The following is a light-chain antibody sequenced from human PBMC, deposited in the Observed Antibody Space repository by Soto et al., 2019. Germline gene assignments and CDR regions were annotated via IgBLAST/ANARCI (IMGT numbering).Light chain of an antibody. J-gene: IGKJ1*01. V-gene: IGKV3-20*01. CDR3: QQYGSSIQT. Sequence: DIVLTQFPGTFSLSPGARATLSYRASQSVGSNYLAWYQQRPGQPPNLLIFGASHRAPDIPDRFSGSGSGTDFTLTISRLEPEDFAVYYCQQYGSSIQTFGQG. CDR1: QSVGSNY. CDR2: GAS.